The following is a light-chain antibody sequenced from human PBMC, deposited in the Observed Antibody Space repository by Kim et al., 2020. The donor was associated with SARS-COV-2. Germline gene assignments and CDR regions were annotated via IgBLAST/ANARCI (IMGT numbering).Light chain of an antibody. CDR2: GKN. CDR1: SLRSYY. Sequence: SSELTQDPAVSVALGQTVRITCQGDSLRSYYASWYQQKPGQAPVLVIYGKNNRPSGIPDRFCGSSSGNTASLTITGAQAEDEADYYCNSRDSSGNHLRVF. V-gene: IGLV3-19*01. CDR3: NSRDSSGNHLRV. J-gene: IGLJ3*02.